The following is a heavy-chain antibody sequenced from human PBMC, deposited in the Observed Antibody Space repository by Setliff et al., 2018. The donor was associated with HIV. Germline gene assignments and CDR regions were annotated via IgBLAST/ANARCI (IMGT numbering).Heavy chain of an antibody. V-gene: IGHV1-69*05. D-gene: IGHD6-19*01. Sequence: SVKVSCKASGGTFSSYAISWVRQAPGQGLEWMGRIIPIFGTANYAQKFQGRVTMTRNTSISTAYMELSSLRSEDTAVYYCARVPYSSGYWGQGTLVTVSS. J-gene: IGHJ4*02. CDR1: GGTFSSYA. CDR2: IIPIFGTA. CDR3: ARVPYSSGY.